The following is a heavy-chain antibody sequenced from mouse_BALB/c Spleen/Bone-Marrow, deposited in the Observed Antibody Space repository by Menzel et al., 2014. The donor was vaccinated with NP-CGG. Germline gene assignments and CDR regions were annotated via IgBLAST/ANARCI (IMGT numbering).Heavy chain of an antibody. J-gene: IGHJ2*01. CDR2: IDPANGNT. D-gene: IGHD2-2*01. Sequence: VQLKQSGAELVKPGASVKLSCTASGFNIKDTYMHWVKQRPEQGLEWIGRIDPANGNTKYDPKFQGKASITADTSSNTAYLQLSSLTSVDTAVYYCASYVYGYYFDYWGQGTTLTVSS. V-gene: IGHV14-3*02. CDR1: GFNIKDTY. CDR3: ASYVYGYYFDY.